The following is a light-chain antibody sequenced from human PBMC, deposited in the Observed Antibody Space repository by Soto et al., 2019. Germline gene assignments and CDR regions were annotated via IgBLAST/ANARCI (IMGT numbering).Light chain of an antibody. CDR1: NRDVGGYNY. J-gene: IGLJ2*01. CDR3: SSYVNYNTFVI. CDR2: EVS. Sequence: QSALTQPASVSGPPGQSITISCTGTNRDVGGYNYVSWHQQHPGKAPKVIITEVSNRPSGVSNRFSGSKSGNTASLTISGLQAEDEADYYCSSYVNYNTFVIFGGGTKLTVL. V-gene: IGLV2-14*01.